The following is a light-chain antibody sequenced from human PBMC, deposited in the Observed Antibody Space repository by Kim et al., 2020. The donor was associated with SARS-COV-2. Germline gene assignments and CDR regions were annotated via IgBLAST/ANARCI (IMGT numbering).Light chain of an antibody. CDR2: GAS. Sequence: EIVMTQPPATLSVSPGERATLSCGASQSVSSRLAWYQEKPGQAPRLLIYGASTRATGIPVRFSGSGSETEFTLTITSLQSEDFAVYYCQQYKNWPLTFGPGTKVDIK. J-gene: IGKJ3*01. V-gene: IGKV3-15*01. CDR3: QQYKNWPLT. CDR1: QSVSSR.